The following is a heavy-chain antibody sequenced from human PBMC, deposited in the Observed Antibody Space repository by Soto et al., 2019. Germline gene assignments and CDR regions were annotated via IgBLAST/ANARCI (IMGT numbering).Heavy chain of an antibody. CDR2: IYYSGTT. D-gene: IGHD2-2*01. CDR1: GGSITSDDYY. CDR3: ARYCSSTSCFHNGGMDV. J-gene: IGHJ6*02. Sequence: SETLSLTCTVSGGSITSDDYYWSWIRQPPGKGLEWIGYIYYSGTTYYNASLKSRVTISVDRSKNQFSLKLTSVTAADTAVYYCARYCSSTSCFHNGGMDVWGQGTTVTVSS. V-gene: IGHV4-30-4*01.